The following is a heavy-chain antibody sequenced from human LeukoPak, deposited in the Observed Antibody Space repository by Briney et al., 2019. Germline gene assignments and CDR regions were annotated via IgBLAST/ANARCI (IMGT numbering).Heavy chain of an antibody. D-gene: IGHD3-3*01. CDR2: ISGSGGST. CDR3: ARDRYYTIDV. J-gene: IGHJ6*04. CDR1: GFTFSSYG. V-gene: IGHV3-23*01. Sequence: GGSLRLSCAASGFTFSSYGMSWVRQAPGKGLEWVSAISGSGGSTYYADSVKGRFTISRDNAKSTLYLQMNSLRAGDTAVYYCARDRYYTIDVWGKGTTVTVSS.